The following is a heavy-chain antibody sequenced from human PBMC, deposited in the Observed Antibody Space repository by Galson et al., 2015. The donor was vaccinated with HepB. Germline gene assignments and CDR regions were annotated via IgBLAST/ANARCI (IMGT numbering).Heavy chain of an antibody. CDR1: GGSFSGYY. V-gene: IGHV4-34*01. CDR3: ARDSNYETRHVYWYFDL. CDR2: INHSGST. D-gene: IGHD4-11*01. Sequence: ETLSLTCAVYGGSFSGYYWSWIRQPPGKGLEWIGEINHSGSTNYNPSLKSRVTISVDTSKNQFSLKLSSVTAADTAVYYCARDSNYETRHVYWYFDLWGRGTLVTVSS. J-gene: IGHJ2*01.